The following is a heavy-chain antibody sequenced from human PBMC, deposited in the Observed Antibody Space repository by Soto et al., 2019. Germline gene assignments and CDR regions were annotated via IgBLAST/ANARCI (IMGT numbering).Heavy chain of an antibody. CDR3: ARGDYSPSFDY. Sequence: PVGSLRLSCAASGFTFSSYWMSWVRQAPGKGLEWVANIKQDGSEKYYVDSVKGRFTIPRDNAKNSLYLQMNSLRAEDTAVYYCARGDYSPSFDYWGQGTLVTVSS. D-gene: IGHD4-4*01. V-gene: IGHV3-7*01. J-gene: IGHJ4*02. CDR1: GFTFSSYW. CDR2: IKQDGSEK.